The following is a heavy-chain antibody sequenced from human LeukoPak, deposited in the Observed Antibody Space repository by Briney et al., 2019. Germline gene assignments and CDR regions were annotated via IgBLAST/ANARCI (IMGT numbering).Heavy chain of an antibody. J-gene: IGHJ4*02. D-gene: IGHD6-19*01. CDR2: IYTSGST. Sequence: SETLSLTCTVSGGSISSYYWSWIRQPAGKGLEWIGRIYTSGSTNYNPSLKGRVTISVDTSKNQFSLKLSSVTAADTAVYYCARYRLVGYYFDYWGQGTLVTVSS. CDR1: GGSISSYY. V-gene: IGHV4-4*07. CDR3: ARYRLVGYYFDY.